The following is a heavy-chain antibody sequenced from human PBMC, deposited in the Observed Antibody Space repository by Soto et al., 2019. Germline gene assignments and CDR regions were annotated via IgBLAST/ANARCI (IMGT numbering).Heavy chain of an antibody. D-gene: IGHD2-21*01. CDR1: GFPFSDHY. Sequence: QVQLVESGGGLVKPGGSLRLSCASSGFPFSDHYMSWIRRSPGKGLEFLSYISPGTTYKNYADSVKGRFTISRDNAKSSLYLHLNGLRAEDTAVYFCSRGGGGGLFDLWGQGTFVTVSS. J-gene: IGHJ4*02. CDR2: ISPGTTYK. CDR3: SRGGGGGLFDL. V-gene: IGHV3-11*06.